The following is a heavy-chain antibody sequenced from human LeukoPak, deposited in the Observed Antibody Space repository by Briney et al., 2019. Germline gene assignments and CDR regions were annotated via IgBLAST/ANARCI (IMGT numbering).Heavy chain of an antibody. J-gene: IGHJ3*02. D-gene: IGHD2-21*01. V-gene: IGHV4-61*02. CDR1: GGSISSGSYY. Sequence: SETLSLTCTVSGGSISSGSYYWSWIRQPAGKGLEWIGRIYTSGSANYNPSLKSRVTISVDTSKNQFSLKLSSVTAADTAVYYCARDNSPYCGGDCADAFDTWGQGTMVTVSS. CDR2: IYTSGSA. CDR3: ARDNSPYCGGDCADAFDT.